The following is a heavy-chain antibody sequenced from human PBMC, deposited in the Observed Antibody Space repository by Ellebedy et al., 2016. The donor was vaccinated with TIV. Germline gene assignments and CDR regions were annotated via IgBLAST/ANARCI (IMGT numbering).Heavy chain of an antibody. CDR3: AKDESVGEVPRPFDY. D-gene: IGHD3-10*01. V-gene: IGHV3-30*18. CDR2: ISSDGRKK. CDR1: RFTFSIFG. Sequence: GGSLRLSXAASRFTFSIFGLHWVRQAPGEGLEWVALISSDGRKKYYADSVRGRFTISRDNSKNTLYLQMDSLRVEDTAIYYCAKDESVGEVPRPFDYWGQGTLVTASS. J-gene: IGHJ4*02.